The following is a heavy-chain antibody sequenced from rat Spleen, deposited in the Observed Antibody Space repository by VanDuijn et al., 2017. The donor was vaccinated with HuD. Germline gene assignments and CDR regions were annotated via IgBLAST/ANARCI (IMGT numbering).Heavy chain of an antibody. CDR1: GFTFSNYY. J-gene: IGHJ2*01. D-gene: IGHD5-1*01. Sequence: EVQLAESGGGLVQPGRSMKLSCTALGFTFSNYYMAWVRQAPTKGLEWVASISNGGGNTYYRQSVKGRFTISRDNAKSTLYLRMDSLRSEDTATYYCTRKGELWGQGVMVTVSS. V-gene: IGHV5-25*01. CDR3: TRKGEL. CDR2: ISNGGGNT.